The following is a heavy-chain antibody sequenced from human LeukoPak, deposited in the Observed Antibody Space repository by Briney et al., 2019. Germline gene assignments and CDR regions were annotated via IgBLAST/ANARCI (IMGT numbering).Heavy chain of an antibody. J-gene: IGHJ5*02. Sequence: SETLSLTCTVSGGSISSGGYYWSWIRQPPGKGLEWIGYIYHSGSTYYNPSLKSRVTISVDRSKNQFSLKLSSVTAADTAVYYCARAFLGYCSSTSCYDNWFDPWGQGTLVTVSS. CDR1: GGSISSGGYY. CDR3: ARAFLGYCSSTSCYDNWFDP. CDR2: IYHSGST. V-gene: IGHV4-30-2*01. D-gene: IGHD2-2*01.